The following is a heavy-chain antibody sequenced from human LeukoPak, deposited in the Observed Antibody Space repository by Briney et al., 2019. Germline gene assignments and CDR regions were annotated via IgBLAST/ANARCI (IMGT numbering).Heavy chain of an antibody. Sequence: NASETLSLTCTVSGGSISSGGYYWSWIRQHPGKGLEWIGYIYYSGSTYYNPSLKSRVTISIDTSKNQFSLRLSSVTAADTAVYYCARGAAGYSYGWGQGTLVTVSS. V-gene: IGHV4-31*03. CDR1: GGSISSGGYY. J-gene: IGHJ4*02. D-gene: IGHD5-18*01. CDR3: ARGAAGYSYG. CDR2: IYYSGST.